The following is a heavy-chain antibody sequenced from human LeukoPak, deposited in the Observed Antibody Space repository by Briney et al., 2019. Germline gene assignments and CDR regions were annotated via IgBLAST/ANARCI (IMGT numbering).Heavy chain of an antibody. Sequence: SETLSLTCAVYGGSFSGYYWSWIRQPPGKGLEWIGEINHSGSTNYNPSLKSRVTISVDTSKNQFSLKLSSVTAADTAVYYCARGQRTAGCSSTSCYSSCFDYWSQGTLVTVSS. D-gene: IGHD2-2*01. CDR3: ARGQRTAGCSSTSCYSSCFDY. V-gene: IGHV4-34*01. J-gene: IGHJ4*02. CDR1: GGSFSGYY. CDR2: INHSGST.